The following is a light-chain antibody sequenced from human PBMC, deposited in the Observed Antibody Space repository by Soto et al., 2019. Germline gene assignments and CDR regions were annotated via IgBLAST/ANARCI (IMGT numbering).Light chain of an antibody. CDR1: SSYVGGYNY. V-gene: IGLV2-14*01. Sequence: QSALTQPASVSGSPGQSITISCTGTSSYVGGYNYVSWYQQHPGKAPKLMIYDVSNRPSGVSNRFSGSKSGNTASLSISGLQAEDEADYYRSSYTSSSTRVFGTGTKVTVL. CDR2: DVS. CDR3: SSYTSSSTRV. J-gene: IGLJ1*01.